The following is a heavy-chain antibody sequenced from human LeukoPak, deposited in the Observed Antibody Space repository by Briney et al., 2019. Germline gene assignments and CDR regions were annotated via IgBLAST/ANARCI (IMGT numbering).Heavy chain of an antibody. CDR1: GYSFTSYW. V-gene: IGHV5-51*01. CDR2: IYPGDSDT. Sequence: LGESLKVSCKGSGYSFTSYWIGWVRQMPGKGLEWMGIIYPGDSDTRYSPSFQGQVTISADKSISTAYLQWSSLKASDTAMYYCARPMYYYDSSDNYPPEAFDIWGQGTMVTVSS. D-gene: IGHD3-22*01. J-gene: IGHJ3*02. CDR3: ARPMYYYDSSDNYPPEAFDI.